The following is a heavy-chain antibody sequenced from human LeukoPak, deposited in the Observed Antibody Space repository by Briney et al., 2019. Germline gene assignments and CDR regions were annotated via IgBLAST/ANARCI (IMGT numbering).Heavy chain of an antibody. CDR1: GGSISSGSYY. V-gene: IGHV4-61*02. J-gene: IGHJ5*02. D-gene: IGHD3-16*01. CDR2: IYTSGST. Sequence: PSETLSLTCTVSGGSISSGSYYWSWIRQPAGKGLEWIGRIYTSGSTNYNPSLKSRVTISVDTSKNQFSLKLSSVTAADTAVYYCARMMTFFDPWGQGTLGTVS. CDR3: ARMMTFFDP.